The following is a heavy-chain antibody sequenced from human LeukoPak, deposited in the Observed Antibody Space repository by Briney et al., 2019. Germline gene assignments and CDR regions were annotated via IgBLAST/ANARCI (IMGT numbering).Heavy chain of an antibody. V-gene: IGHV3-21*01. Sequence: PGGSLRLSCAASGFTFSSYSMNWVRQAPGKGLEWVSSISSSSSYIYYADSVKGRFTISRDNAKNSLYLQMNSLRAEDTAVYYCARGPNCSGGSCYSSWFDPWGQGTLVTVSS. CDR2: ISSSSSYI. CDR1: GFTFSSYS. CDR3: ARGPNCSGGSCYSSWFDP. D-gene: IGHD2-15*01. J-gene: IGHJ5*02.